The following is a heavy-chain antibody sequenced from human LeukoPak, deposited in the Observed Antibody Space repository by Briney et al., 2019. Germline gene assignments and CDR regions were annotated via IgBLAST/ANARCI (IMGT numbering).Heavy chain of an antibody. J-gene: IGHJ4*02. Sequence: PSQTLSLTCTVSGGSISSGSYYWSWIRQPAGKGLEWIGRIYTSGSTNYNPSLKSRVTISVDTPKNQFSLKLSSVTAADTAVYYCARGGGVVPAAKFDYWGQGTLVTVSS. CDR3: ARGGGVVPAAKFDY. D-gene: IGHD2-2*01. CDR2: IYTSGST. V-gene: IGHV4-61*02. CDR1: GGSISSGSYY.